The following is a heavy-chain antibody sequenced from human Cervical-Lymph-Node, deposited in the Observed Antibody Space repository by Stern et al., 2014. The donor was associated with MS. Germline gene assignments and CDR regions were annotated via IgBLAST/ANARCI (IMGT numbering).Heavy chain of an antibody. CDR2: ISYDGSNK. J-gene: IGHJ6*02. Sequence: QVQLGKSGGGVVQPGRSLRLSCAASGFTFSSYAMHWVRQAPGKGLEWVAVISYDGSNKYYEGSVKGRFTISRDNSKNTLYLQMNSLRAEDTAVYYCARSDDFWSGYPDYYYYGMDVWCQGTTVTVSS. D-gene: IGHD3-3*01. CDR3: ARSDDFWSGYPDYYYYGMDV. V-gene: IGHV3-30-3*01. CDR1: GFTFSSYA.